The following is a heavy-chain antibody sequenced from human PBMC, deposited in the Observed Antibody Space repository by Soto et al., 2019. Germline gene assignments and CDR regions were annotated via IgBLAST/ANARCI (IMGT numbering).Heavy chain of an antibody. CDR2: INAGNGNT. Sequence: ASVKVSCKASGYTFTSYAMHWVRQAPGQRLEWMGWINAGNGNTKYSQKFQGRVTITRDTSASTAYMELSSLRSEDTAVYYCARDGDYGSGRSIGYYFDYWGQGTLVTVSS. D-gene: IGHD3-10*01. CDR3: ARDGDYGSGRSIGYYFDY. CDR1: GYTFTSYA. V-gene: IGHV1-3*01. J-gene: IGHJ4*02.